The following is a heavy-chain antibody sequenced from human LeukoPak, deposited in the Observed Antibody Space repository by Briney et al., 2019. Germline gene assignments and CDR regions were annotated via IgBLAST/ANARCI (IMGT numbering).Heavy chain of an antibody. CDR3: ARAINDYSNYEVLTDNWFDP. Sequence: SETLSLTCTVSGGSISNYYWSWIRQPPGKGLEWIGYIYYSGSIHYNPSLKSRVTISVDTSKNHFSLKLSSVTAADTAVYYCARAINDYSNYEVLTDNWFDPWGQGTLVTVSS. V-gene: IGHV4-59*01. CDR2: IYYSGSI. D-gene: IGHD4-11*01. CDR1: GGSISNYY. J-gene: IGHJ5*02.